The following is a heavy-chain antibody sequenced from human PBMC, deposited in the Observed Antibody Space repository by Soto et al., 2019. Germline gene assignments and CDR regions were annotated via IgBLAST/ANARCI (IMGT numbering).Heavy chain of an antibody. CDR3: ARHLLYRNVVAGTATPLDY. CDR2: LSVYNGNT. D-gene: IGHD2-15*01. Sequence: QVQLVQSGAEVKEPGASVKVSCQASGYTFDSYGIAWVRQAPGQGLEWMGWLSVYNGNTKYAEKFQGRVTLTRDTSTGTASMELMSLTSDDTATYYCARHLLYRNVVAGTATPLDYWGQGTVVIVSS. J-gene: IGHJ4*02. CDR1: GYTFDSYG. V-gene: IGHV1-18*04.